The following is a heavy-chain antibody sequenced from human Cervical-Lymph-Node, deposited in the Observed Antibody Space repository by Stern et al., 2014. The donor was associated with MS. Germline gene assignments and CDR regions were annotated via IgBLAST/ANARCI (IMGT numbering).Heavy chain of an antibody. CDR2: INRDGSNT. CDR3: ARICGGTACNVNS. CDR1: GFTFSSYW. D-gene: IGHD2-15*01. Sequence: EDQLVESGGAFVQPGGSLRLSCAASGFTFSSYWMHWVRQAPGKGLEWVSRINRDGSNTDYADSVKGRFTISRDNVKNTVFLQMNSLRAEDTAVYYCARICGGTACNVNSWGQGTLVTVSS. J-gene: IGHJ4*02. V-gene: IGHV3-74*02.